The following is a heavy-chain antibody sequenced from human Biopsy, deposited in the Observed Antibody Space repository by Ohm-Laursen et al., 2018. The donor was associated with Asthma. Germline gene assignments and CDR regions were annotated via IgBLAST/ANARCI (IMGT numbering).Heavy chain of an antibody. J-gene: IGHJ6*02. D-gene: IGHD4-17*01. CDR3: VTSGGDYGYFGLDV. V-gene: IGHV1-69*13. CDR2: ISPIFGSS. CDR1: GGMFGNYA. Sequence: GASVKVSCKASGGMFGNYAISWVRQAPGLGLEWMGGISPIFGSSNYAQKFQGRVTFTADESTSSAYMELSSLRSEDTAVYYCVTSGGDYGYFGLDVWGQGTTVTVSS.